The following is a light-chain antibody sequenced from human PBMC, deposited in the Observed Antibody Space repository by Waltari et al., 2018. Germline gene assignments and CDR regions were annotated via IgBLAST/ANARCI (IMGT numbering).Light chain of an antibody. Sequence: IQLTQSPSSLSASVGDRVTITCRASQGISSYLAWYQQKPGKAPELLIYAASTLQSGVPSRFSGSGSGTDFPLTISSLQPDDFATYYCQQRNSYPLSFGPGTKVDVK. CDR3: QQRNSYPLS. CDR2: AAS. CDR1: QGISSY. V-gene: IGKV1-9*01. J-gene: IGKJ3*01.